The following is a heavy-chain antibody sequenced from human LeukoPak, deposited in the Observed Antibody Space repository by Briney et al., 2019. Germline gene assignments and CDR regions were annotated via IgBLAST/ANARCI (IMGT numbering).Heavy chain of an antibody. D-gene: IGHD6-19*01. CDR2: NYYSGST. J-gene: IGHJ4*02. Sequence: SETLSLTCTVSGGSISSYYWNWIRQPPGKGLEWIGYNYYSGSTNYNPSLKSRVTISVDTSKNQFSLKLSSVTAADTAVYYCASQRLSSGWYPLGYWGQGTLVTVSS. CDR3: ASQRLSSGWYPLGY. CDR1: GGSISSYY. V-gene: IGHV4-59*01.